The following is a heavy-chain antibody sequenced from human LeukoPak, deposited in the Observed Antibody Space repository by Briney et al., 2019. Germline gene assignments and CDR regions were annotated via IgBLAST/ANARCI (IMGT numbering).Heavy chain of an antibody. J-gene: IGHJ6*03. CDR3: AKGVGGTMISYNYMDV. D-gene: IGHD1-26*01. V-gene: IGHV3-30*02. CDR1: GFTFSSYG. Sequence: GGSLRLSCAASGFTFSSYGMHWVRQAPGKGLEWVAFIWHDGSNKYYADSVKGRFTISRDNSKNTLYLQMNSLRAEDTAAYYCAKGVGGTMISYNYMDVWGKGSTVTVSS. CDR2: IWHDGSNK.